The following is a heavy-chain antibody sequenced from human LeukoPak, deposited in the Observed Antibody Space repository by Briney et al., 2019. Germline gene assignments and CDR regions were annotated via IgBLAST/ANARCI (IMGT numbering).Heavy chain of an antibody. CDR3: ARRFASIEFFSDY. D-gene: IGHD2-21*01. V-gene: IGHV3-30*02. CDR2: IRYDGSNK. Sequence: GGSLRLSCAASGFTFSSYAMHWVRQAPGKGLEWVAFIRYDGSNKYYADSVKGRFTISRDNSKNTLYLQMASLRAEDMAVYYCARRFASIEFFSDYWGQGALVTVSS. J-gene: IGHJ4*02. CDR1: GFTFSSYA.